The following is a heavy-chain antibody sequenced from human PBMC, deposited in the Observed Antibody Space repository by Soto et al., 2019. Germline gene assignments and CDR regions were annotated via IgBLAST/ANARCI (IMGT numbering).Heavy chain of an antibody. CDR2: IYYSGST. V-gene: IGHV4-59*01. J-gene: IGHJ4*02. Sequence: ETLSLTYTFSDFYISGYYWILLRQPPGRGLEWIGYIYYSGSTNYNPSLKSRVTISVDTSKNQFSLKLSSVTAADTALYYCARTGSWHNNLASWGQGTPVTVSS. CDR3: ARTGSWHNNLAS. D-gene: IGHD6-13*01. CDR1: DFYISGYY.